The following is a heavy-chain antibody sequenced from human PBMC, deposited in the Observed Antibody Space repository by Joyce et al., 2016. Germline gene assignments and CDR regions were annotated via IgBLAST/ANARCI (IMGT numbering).Heavy chain of an antibody. V-gene: IGHV6-1*01. CDR1: GDSVSSNSAA. Sequence: QVQLQQSGPGLVKPSQTLSLTCVISGDSVSSNSAAWNWIRQSPSRGLEWLGMTYYRSKWYNDYAMSVKGRISINPATSKNQFSLQLNSVTPEDTAVYFCARVGYSSSWYFFDYWGQGTLVTVSS. J-gene: IGHJ4*02. D-gene: IGHD6-13*01. CDR3: ARVGYSSSWYFFDY. CDR2: TYYRSKWYN.